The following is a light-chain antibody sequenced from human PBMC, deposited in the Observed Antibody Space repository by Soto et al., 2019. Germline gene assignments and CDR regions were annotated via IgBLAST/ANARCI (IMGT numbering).Light chain of an antibody. J-gene: IGKJ5*01. CDR1: QTISSRY. Sequence: EIMLTQSPATLSLSPGERATLSFRASQTISSRYLTWYQQKPGQAPRLLIYGASTRATGIPDRFSGSGSGTDFTLTISRLEPEDFAVYYCQKYGSSPSPISSGQGRRLAI. CDR2: GAS. CDR3: QKYGSSPSPIS. V-gene: IGKV3-20*01.